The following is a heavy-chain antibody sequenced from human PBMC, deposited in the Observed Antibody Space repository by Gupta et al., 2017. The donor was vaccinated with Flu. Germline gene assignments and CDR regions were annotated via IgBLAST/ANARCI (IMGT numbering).Heavy chain of an antibody. CDR1: GFTRSSYW. CDR2: IKQDASEK. J-gene: IGHJ4*02. Sequence: CEASGFTRSSYWMSWGRQAPGKGLGWVANIKQDASEKYYGDSVKGRFSISRDNAKNSHYLQMNNLRAEDTAVYYCARDSGRFYIDYWGQGTLVTVSS. V-gene: IGHV3-7*01. D-gene: IGHD1-26*01. CDR3: ARDSGRFYIDY.